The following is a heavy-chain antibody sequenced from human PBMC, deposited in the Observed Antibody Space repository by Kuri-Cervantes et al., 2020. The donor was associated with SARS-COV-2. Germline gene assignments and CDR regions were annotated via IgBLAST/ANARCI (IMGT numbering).Heavy chain of an antibody. V-gene: IGHV3-11*05. Sequence: GESLKISCAASGFTFSDYYMSWIRQAPGKGLEWVSYISSSSYTNYADSVKGRFTISRDNAKNSLYLQMNSLRAEDTAVYYCARDAARAAFDIWGQGTMVTVSS. J-gene: IGHJ3*02. D-gene: IGHD6-25*01. CDR3: ARDAARAAFDI. CDR2: ISSSSYT. CDR1: GFTFSDYY.